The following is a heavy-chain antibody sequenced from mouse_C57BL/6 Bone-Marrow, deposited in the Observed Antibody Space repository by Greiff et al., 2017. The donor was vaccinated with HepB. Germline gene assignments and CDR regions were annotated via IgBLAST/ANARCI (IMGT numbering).Heavy chain of an antibody. CDR2: INPNYGTT. CDR1: GYTFTSYW. V-gene: IGHV1-39*01. D-gene: IGHD2-3*01. Sequence: EVQLQQPGAELVKPGASVKMSCKASGYTFTSYWITWVKQSNGKSLEWIGVINPNYGTTSYNQKFKGKATLTVDQSSSTAYMQLNSLTSEDSAVYYCARNDGYPFAYWGQGTLVTVSA. CDR3: ARNDGYPFAY. J-gene: IGHJ3*01.